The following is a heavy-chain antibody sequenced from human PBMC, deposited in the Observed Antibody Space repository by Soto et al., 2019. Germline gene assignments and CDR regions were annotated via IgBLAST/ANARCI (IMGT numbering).Heavy chain of an antibody. CDR1: GGSFSGYY. Sequence: SETLSLTCAVYGGSFSGYYWSWIRQPPGKGLEWIGEINHSGSTNYNPSLKSRVTISVDTSKNQFSLKLSSVTAADTAVYYCARDRGIAAAGARNFDYWGQGTLVTVSS. J-gene: IGHJ4*02. D-gene: IGHD6-13*01. V-gene: IGHV4-34*01. CDR3: ARDRGIAAAGARNFDY. CDR2: INHSGST.